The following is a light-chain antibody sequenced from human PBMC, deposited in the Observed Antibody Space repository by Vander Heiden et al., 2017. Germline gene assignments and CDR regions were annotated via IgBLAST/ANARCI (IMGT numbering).Light chain of an antibody. J-gene: IGKJ5*01. Sequence: DIQMTQSPSFLSASAADRVTITCRASQSSSFYLDWYQQKPGQAPKLLIYGASTLTTGVPSRFSGSGSGTDFTLTISRLEPEDLATYYCQQSDSVPLTFGQGTRLEIK. CDR3: QQSDSVPLT. V-gene: IGKV1-39*01. CDR2: GAS. CDR1: QSSSFY.